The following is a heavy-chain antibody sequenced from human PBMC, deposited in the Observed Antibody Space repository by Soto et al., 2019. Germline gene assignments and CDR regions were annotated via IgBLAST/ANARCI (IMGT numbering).Heavy chain of an antibody. J-gene: IGHJ3*02. V-gene: IGHV3-23*01. D-gene: IGHD2-15*01. CDR1: GFTFSSYA. CDR3: SKDLEDIVVVVAATGAFDI. Sequence: GVLRLSCAASGFTFSSYAMSWVRQAPGKGLEWVSAISGSGGSTYYADSVKGRFTISRDNSKNTLYLQMNSLRAEDTAVYYCSKDLEDIVVVVAATGAFDIWGQGTMVTVSS. CDR2: ISGSGGST.